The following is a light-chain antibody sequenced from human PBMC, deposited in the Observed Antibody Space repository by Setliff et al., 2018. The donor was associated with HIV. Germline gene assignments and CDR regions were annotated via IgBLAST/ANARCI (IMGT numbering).Light chain of an antibody. CDR1: SSDVGGYNY. Sequence: SVLTQPASVSGSPGQSITISCTGTSSDVGGYNYVSWYQQHLGKGPKVMIYDVSKRPSGVSNRFSGSKSGNTASLTISGLQAEDEADYYCCSYAGSSSVVFGGGTKVTVL. CDR2: DVS. J-gene: IGLJ2*01. V-gene: IGLV2-23*02. CDR3: CSYAGSSSVV.